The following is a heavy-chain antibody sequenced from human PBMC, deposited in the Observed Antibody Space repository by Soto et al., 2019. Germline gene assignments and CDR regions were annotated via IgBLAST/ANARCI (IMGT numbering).Heavy chain of an antibody. Sequence: XGPTLMNPTQTLTLTCTFSFFSLISSGEGVGWIRQPPGKALEWLALIYWNDEKRYSPSLKSRVTVTKDTSKNQVVLTMTNMEPVDTGTYYCANRPYCSGGACDGDWFDPWGQGTLVTVSS. D-gene: IGHD2-15*01. CDR3: ANRPYCSGGACDGDWFDP. CDR1: FFSLISSGEG. CDR2: IYWNDEK. J-gene: IGHJ5*02. V-gene: IGHV2-5*01.